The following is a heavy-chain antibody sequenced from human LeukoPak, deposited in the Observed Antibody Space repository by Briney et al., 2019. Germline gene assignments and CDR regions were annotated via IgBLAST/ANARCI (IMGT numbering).Heavy chain of an antibody. CDR2: IYSGGST. J-gene: IGHJ6*02. CDR1: GFTVSSNY. CDR3: AREPIAASYYYYYGMDV. D-gene: IGHD6-13*01. Sequence: PGGSLRLSCAASGFTVSSNYMSWVRQAPGKGLEWVSVIYSGGSTYYADSVKGRFTTSRDNSKNTLYLQMNSLRAEDTAVYYCAREPIAASYYYYYGMDVWGQGTTVTVSS. V-gene: IGHV3-66*01.